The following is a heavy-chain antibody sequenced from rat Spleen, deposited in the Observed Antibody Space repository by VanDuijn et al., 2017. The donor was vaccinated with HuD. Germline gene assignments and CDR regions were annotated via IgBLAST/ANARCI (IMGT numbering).Heavy chain of an antibody. CDR1: GFTFSDYN. CDR3: TRGYVMDA. CDR2: ISTGGGNT. J-gene: IGHJ4*01. V-gene: IGHV5-25*01. Sequence: EVQLVESDGGLVQPGRSLKLSCAASGFTFSDYNMAWVRQAPTKGLEWVASISTGGGNTYYRDSVKGRFTISRDNAKSTLSLQMDSLRSEDTATYYCTRGYVMDAWGQGASVTVSS.